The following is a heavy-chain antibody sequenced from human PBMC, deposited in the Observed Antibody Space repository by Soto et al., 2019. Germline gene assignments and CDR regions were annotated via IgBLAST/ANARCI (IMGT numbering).Heavy chain of an antibody. V-gene: IGHV4-39*01. CDR1: GGSISSSSYY. D-gene: IGHD5-18*01. J-gene: IGHJ5*02. Sequence: QLQLQESGPGLVKPSETLSLTCTVSGGSISSSSYYWGWIRQPPGKGLEWIGSIYYSGSTYYNPSRKRRVTISVAPSKHQCPLTLSSVTAADTAVYYCARHPSPIPLWFSSDWFDPWGQGTLVTVSS. CDR2: IYYSGST. CDR3: ARHPSPIPLWFSSDWFDP.